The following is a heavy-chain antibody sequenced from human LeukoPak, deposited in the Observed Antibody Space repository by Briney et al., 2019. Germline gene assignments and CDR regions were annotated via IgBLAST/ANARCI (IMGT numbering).Heavy chain of an antibody. J-gene: IGHJ1*01. CDR2: ITTGGRP. D-gene: IGHD6-19*01. CDR3: VKNGALAVDYFHH. Sequence: QTGGSLRLSCAASGFTFSSYAMSWVRQAPGKGLEWVSGITTGGRPYYADSVKGRFTISRDNSKNTVHLQMNSLRAEDTAVYCCVKNGALAVDYFHHWGQGTLVTVSS. V-gene: IGHV3-23*01. CDR1: GFTFSSYA.